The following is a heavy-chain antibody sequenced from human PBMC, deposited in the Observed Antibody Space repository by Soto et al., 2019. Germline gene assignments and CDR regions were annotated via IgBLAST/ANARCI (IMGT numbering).Heavy chain of an antibody. CDR2: IRYDGSNI. Sequence: QVQLVESGGGVVQPGRSLRLSCAASGFTFSGLGMHWVRQAPGKGLEWVAVIRYDGSNIYYADAVKGRFTISRDNSKDTLYLQMNSLRADDTAVYYCERDGAGHTTFFGYFDYWGQGTLVTVSS. J-gene: IGHJ4*02. CDR3: ERDGAGHTTFFGYFDY. V-gene: IGHV3-33*01. D-gene: IGHD3-10*02. CDR1: GFTFSGLG.